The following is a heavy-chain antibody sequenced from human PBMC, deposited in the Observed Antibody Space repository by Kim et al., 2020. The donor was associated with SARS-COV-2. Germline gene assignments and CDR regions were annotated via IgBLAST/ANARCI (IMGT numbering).Heavy chain of an antibody. CDR2: IYSGGST. CDR3: ARLVFYYDSSGYPAPYFDY. J-gene: IGHJ4*02. D-gene: IGHD3-22*01. CDR1: GFTVSSNY. Sequence: GGSLRLSCAASGFTVSSNYMSWVRQAPGKGLDWVSVIYSGGSTYYADSVKGRFTISRDNSKNTLYLQMNSLRAEDTAVYYCARLVFYYDSSGYPAPYFDYWGQGTLVTVSS. V-gene: IGHV3-66*04.